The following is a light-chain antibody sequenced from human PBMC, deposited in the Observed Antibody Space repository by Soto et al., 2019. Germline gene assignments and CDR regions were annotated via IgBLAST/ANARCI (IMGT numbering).Light chain of an antibody. CDR2: AAS. CDR3: QQSYSSPPT. Sequence: DIQMTQSPSSLSASLGDRVTITCRASQSISSYLNWYQQEPGKAPKFLIYAASSLQSGVPSRFSGSRSGPDFTLTISSLQPEDFATYYCQQSYSSPPTFGQGTKVDIK. CDR1: QSISSY. V-gene: IGKV1-39*01. J-gene: IGKJ1*01.